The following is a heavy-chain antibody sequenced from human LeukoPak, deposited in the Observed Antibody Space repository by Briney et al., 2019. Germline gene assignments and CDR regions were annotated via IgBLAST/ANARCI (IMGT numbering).Heavy chain of an antibody. J-gene: IGHJ4*02. CDR2: INKDGSDK. Sequence: GGSLRLSCAASGFTFNMYWMTWVRQAPGKGLESVAYINKDGSDKYYVDSVKGRFTVSSDNAKNSLYRQMNSLRAEDTAVYYCARDAGYGGNSDYWGQGTLVIVSS. D-gene: IGHD4-23*01. V-gene: IGHV3-7*01. CDR3: ARDAGYGGNSDY. CDR1: GFTFNMYW.